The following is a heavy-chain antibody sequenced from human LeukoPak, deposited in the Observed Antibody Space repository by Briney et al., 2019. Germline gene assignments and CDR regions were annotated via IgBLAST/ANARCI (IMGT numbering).Heavy chain of an antibody. CDR1: GYTFTTYT. CDR3: AREEAPPIAAANI. CDR2: ISPYNGNT. Sequence: ASVKVSCKASGYTFTTYTISWVRQAPGQGLEWMGWISPYNGNTNYAQKLQGRVTMTTDTSTSTAYMELRSLRSDDTAVYYCAREEAPPIAAANIWGLGTMVTVSS. V-gene: IGHV1-18*01. D-gene: IGHD6-13*01. J-gene: IGHJ3*02.